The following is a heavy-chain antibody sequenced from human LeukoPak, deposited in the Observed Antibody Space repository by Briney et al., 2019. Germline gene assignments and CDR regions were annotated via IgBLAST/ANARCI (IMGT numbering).Heavy chain of an antibody. Sequence: SETLSLTCTVCGGSISSYYWSWIRQPPGKGLEWIGYIYYSGSTNYNPSLKSRVTISVDTSKNQFSLKLTSVTAADTAVYYCAKFATVTTPIWLDFWGQGILVTVSS. D-gene: IGHD4-17*01. CDR1: GGSISSYY. V-gene: IGHV4-59*01. CDR2: IYYSGST. CDR3: AKFATVTTPIWLDF. J-gene: IGHJ5*01.